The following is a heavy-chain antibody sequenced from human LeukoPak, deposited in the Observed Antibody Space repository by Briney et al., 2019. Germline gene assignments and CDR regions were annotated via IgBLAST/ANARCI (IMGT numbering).Heavy chain of an antibody. J-gene: IGHJ4*02. D-gene: IGHD6-13*01. Sequence: PSETLSLTCAVYGGSFSGYYWSWIRQPPGKGLEWIGEINHSGSTNYNLSLKSRVTISVDTSKNQFSLKLSSVTAADTAVYYCARGRLYSSSDYWGQGTLVTVSS. CDR1: GGSFSGYY. V-gene: IGHV4-34*01. CDR3: ARGRLYSSSDY. CDR2: INHSGST.